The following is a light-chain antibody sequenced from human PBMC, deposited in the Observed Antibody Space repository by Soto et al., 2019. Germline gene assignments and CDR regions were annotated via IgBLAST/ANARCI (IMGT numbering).Light chain of an antibody. CDR2: VAS. J-gene: IGKJ2*01. V-gene: IGKV1-39*01. CDR1: QSIRNY. Sequence: DIQMTQSPSSLSASVGDRVTITCRASQSIRNYVNWYQQKPGKAPKFLIYVASTLQSGVPSRFSGGGSVTDFTLTISSLQPEDFATYSCQQSYSTPYAFGPGTKLAIK. CDR3: QQSYSTPYA.